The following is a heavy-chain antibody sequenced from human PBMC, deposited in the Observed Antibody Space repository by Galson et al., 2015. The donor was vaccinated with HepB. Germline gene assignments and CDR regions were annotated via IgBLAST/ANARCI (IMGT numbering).Heavy chain of an antibody. D-gene: IGHD4-17*01. CDR1: GFTFSDYY. CDR2: ISSTGTYT. V-gene: IGHV3-11*06. Sequence: SLRLSCAASGFTFSDYYMSWIRQAPGKGLKWLSYISSTGTYTNYADSVKGRFTISRDNAKNSLYLQMNNLRAEDTAVYYCARVADADYGDHSHFDYWGQGTLVTVSS. CDR3: ARVADADYGDHSHFDY. J-gene: IGHJ4*02.